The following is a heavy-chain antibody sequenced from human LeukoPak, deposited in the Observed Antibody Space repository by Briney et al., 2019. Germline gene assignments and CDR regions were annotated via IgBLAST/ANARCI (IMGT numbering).Heavy chain of an antibody. J-gene: IGHJ4*02. CDR2: SNSDGSAT. D-gene: IGHD3-10*01. V-gene: IGHV3-74*01. Sequence: GGSLRLSCAASGFTFSTYWMHWVRQAPGKGLVWVARSNSDGSATIYADSVKGRFVISRDNSKNTLYLQMSSLRVEDTAMYYCAREWRGLEDYWGQGTLVTVCS. CDR3: AREWRGLEDY. CDR1: GFTFSTYW.